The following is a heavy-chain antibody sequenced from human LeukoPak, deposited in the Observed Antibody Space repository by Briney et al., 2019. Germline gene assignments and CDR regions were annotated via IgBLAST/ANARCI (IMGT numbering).Heavy chain of an antibody. V-gene: IGHV1-24*01. CDR3: ATQVPANGGNWFDP. D-gene: IGHD2-2*01. CDR1: GYTLTELS. Sequence: ASVKVSCKVSGYTLTELSMHWVRQAPGKGLEWMGGFDPEDGETIYAQKFQGRVTMTEDTSTDTAYMELSSLRSEDTAVYYCATQVPANGGNWFDPWGQGTLVTLSS. J-gene: IGHJ5*02. CDR2: FDPEDGET.